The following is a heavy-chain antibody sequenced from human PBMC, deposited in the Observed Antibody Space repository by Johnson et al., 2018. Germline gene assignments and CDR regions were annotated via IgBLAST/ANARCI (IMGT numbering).Heavy chain of an antibody. D-gene: IGHD5-18*01. V-gene: IGHV1-69*01. CDR3: ARGEGDIAMVTGDAFDI. Sequence: VQLVQSGAEVKKPGSSVKVSCKASGGTFSSYAINWVRQAPGQGLEWMGGIIPIFGTANYAQKFQGRVTITADESTSTACRELSSLRSEDTAVYFCARGEGDIAMVTGDAFDIWGQGTMVTVSS. J-gene: IGHJ3*02. CDR2: IIPIFGTA. CDR1: GGTFSSYA.